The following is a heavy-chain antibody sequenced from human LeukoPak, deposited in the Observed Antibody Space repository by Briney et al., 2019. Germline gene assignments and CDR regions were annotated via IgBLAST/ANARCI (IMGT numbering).Heavy chain of an antibody. D-gene: IGHD4-23*01. Sequence: PGGSLRLSCAASGFTFSSYWMSWVRQAPGKGLEWVANIKQDGSEKYYVDSVKGRFTISGDNAKNSLYLQMNSLRAEDTAVYYCARDHQRGFFRPTVVTPWAFDIWGQGTMVTVSS. J-gene: IGHJ3*02. CDR2: IKQDGSEK. CDR3: ARDHQRGFFRPTVVTPWAFDI. CDR1: GFTFSSYW. V-gene: IGHV3-7*01.